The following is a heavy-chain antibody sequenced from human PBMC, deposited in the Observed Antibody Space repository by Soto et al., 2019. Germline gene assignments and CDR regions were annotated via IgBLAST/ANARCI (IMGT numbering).Heavy chain of an antibody. CDR1: GFTFSDYY. V-gene: IGHV3-11*06. CDR3: ATDDSSGLDYFDY. J-gene: IGHJ4*02. Sequence: PGGSLRLSCAASGFTFSDYYMSWIRQAPGKGLELISYISSATGYTNYADSVKGRFTISRDNAKNSLYLQMNSLRVEDTAVYYCATDDSSGLDYFDYWGQGTLVTVSS. CDR2: ISSATGYT. D-gene: IGHD3-22*01.